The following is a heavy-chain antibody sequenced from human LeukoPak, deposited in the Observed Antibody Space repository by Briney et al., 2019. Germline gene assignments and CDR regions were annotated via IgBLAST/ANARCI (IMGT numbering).Heavy chain of an antibody. J-gene: IGHJ6*03. CDR1: GYSISSGYY. D-gene: IGHD4-17*01. CDR2: IYHSGNT. V-gene: IGHV4-38-2*01. Sequence: KPSETLSLTCAVSGYSISSGYYWGWIRQPPGKGLEGIGNIYHSGNTYYNPSLKSRVTISVDTSKNQFSLKLSSVTASDTAVYYCARISPYYGDYPQYYYYYMGVWGKGTTVTVSS. CDR3: ARISPYYGDYPQYYYYYMGV.